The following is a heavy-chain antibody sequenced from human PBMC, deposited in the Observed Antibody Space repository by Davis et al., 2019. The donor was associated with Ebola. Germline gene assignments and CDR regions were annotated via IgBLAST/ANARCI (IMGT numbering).Heavy chain of an antibody. CDR2: ISGSGART. D-gene: IGHD3-22*01. V-gene: IGHV3-23*01. J-gene: IGHJ4*02. Sequence: GESLKISCSASGFAFRNNAMNWVRQAPGKGLEWVSGISGSGARTFYANSVQGRFFISRDDSKNTLYLQMNSLRVDDTAVYFCARDGPNYDVDYWGQGTLVTVSA. CDR1: GFAFRNNA. CDR3: ARDGPNYDVDY.